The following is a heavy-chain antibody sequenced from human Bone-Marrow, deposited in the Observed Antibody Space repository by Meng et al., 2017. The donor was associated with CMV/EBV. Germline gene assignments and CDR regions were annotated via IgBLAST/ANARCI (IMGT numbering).Heavy chain of an antibody. V-gene: IGHV4-39*07. J-gene: IGHJ4*02. CDR2: IYYSGST. D-gene: IGHD3-9*01. Sequence: GSLRLSCTVSGGSISSSSYYWGWIRQPPGKGLEWIGSIYYSGSTYYNPSLKSRVTISVDTSKNQFSLKLSSVTAADTAVYYCARGDWYYFDYWGQGTLVTVSS. CDR1: GGSISSSSYY. CDR3: ARGDWYYFDY.